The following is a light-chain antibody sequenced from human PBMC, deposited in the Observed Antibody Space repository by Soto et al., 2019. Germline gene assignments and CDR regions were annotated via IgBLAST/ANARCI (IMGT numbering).Light chain of an antibody. J-gene: IGKJ5*01. Sequence: DIQLTQSPSFLSASVGDRVTITCRASQDISSYLAWYQQKPGKAPKLLIYATSTLQSGVPSRFSGSGSGTEFTLTISSLQPEDFAIYYCQQLNSYLSITFGQGTRLEIK. CDR1: QDISSY. CDR2: ATS. V-gene: IGKV1-9*01. CDR3: QQLNSYLSIT.